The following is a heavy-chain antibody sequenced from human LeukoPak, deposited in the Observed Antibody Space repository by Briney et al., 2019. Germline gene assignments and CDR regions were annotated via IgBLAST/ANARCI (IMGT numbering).Heavy chain of an antibody. CDR2: IYTSGST. J-gene: IGHJ4*02. CDR3: ARDGLYYYDSSGLDY. Sequence: PSETLSLTCSVSGGSISSYYRSWIRQPAGKGLEWIGRIYTSGSTNYNPSLKSRVTMSVDTSKNQFSLKLSSVTAADTAVYYRARDGLYYYDSSGLDYWGQGTLVTVSS. V-gene: IGHV4-4*07. CDR1: GGSISSYY. D-gene: IGHD3-22*01.